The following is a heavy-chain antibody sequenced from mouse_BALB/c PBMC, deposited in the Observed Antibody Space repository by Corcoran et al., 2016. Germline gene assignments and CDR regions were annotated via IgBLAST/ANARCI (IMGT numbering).Heavy chain of an antibody. Sequence: QIQMQQSGPELVKHGASVRISCKAYGYPFTDYFINWVKQKPGQGREWFGWLYPGSCNIKYNEKFKGKATLTVDTSSSTAYMQLSSLTSEDTAVYFCARGYGNDYFDYWGQGTTLTVS. V-gene: IGHV1-84*02. CDR1: GYPFTDYF. D-gene: IGHD2-10*02. CDR3: ARGYGNDYFDY. J-gene: IGHJ2*01. CDR2: LYPGSCNI.